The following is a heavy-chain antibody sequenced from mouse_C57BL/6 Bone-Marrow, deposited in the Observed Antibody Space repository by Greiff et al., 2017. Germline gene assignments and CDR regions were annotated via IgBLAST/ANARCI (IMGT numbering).Heavy chain of an antibody. D-gene: IGHD2-3*01. V-gene: IGHV6-3*01. J-gene: IGHJ4*01. CDR3: TEGDGYYYYAMDY. Sequence: EVMLVESGGGLVQPGGSMKLSCVASGFTFSNYWMNWVRQSPEKGLEWVAQIRLKSDNYATHYAESVKGRFTISRDDSKSSVYLQMNNLRAEDTGIYYCTEGDGYYYYAMDYWGQGTSVTVSS. CDR1: GFTFSNYW. CDR2: IRLKSDNYAT.